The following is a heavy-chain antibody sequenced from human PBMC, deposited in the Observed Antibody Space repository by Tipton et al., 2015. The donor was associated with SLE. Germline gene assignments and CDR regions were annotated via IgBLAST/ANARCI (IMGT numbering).Heavy chain of an antibody. J-gene: IGHJ3*02. CDR1: GFTFDDYA. V-gene: IGHV3-9*01. CDR3: AKADSSSSPAFDI. CDR2: ISWNSGSI. D-gene: IGHD6-6*01. Sequence: RSLRLSCAASGFTFDDYAMHWVRQAPGKGLEWVSGISWNSGSIGYADSVKGRFTIPRDNAKNSLYLQMNSLRAEDTALYYCAKADSSSSPAFDIWGQGTMVTVSS.